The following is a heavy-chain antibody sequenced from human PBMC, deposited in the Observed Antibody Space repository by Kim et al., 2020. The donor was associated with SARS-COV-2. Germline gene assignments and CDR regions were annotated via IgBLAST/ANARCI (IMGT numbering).Heavy chain of an antibody. CDR1: GGTFSRYS. D-gene: IGHD2-21*01. CDR3: ATGGGGDFLSWFDP. J-gene: IGHJ5*02. CDR2: IIPSFGTV. V-gene: IGHV1-69*13. Sequence: SVKVSCKASGGTFSRYSVNWVRQAPGQGLEWMGGIIPSFGTVNYAQKFQGRVTITADESTSTVYMELRSLKSDDTAMYYCATGGGGDFLSWFDPWGQGTLVTVSS.